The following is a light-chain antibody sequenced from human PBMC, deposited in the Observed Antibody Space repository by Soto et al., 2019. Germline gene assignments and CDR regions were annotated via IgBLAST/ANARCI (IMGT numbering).Light chain of an antibody. Sequence: EIVLTQSPATLSFSPGERSTLSCIASQSVSSYLAWYQQKPGQAPRLLIYDASNRATGIPARFSGSGSGTDFTLTISSLEPEDFAVYYCQQRSNWPLITFGQGTRLEIK. J-gene: IGKJ5*01. V-gene: IGKV3-11*01. CDR3: QQRSNWPLIT. CDR2: DAS. CDR1: QSVSSY.